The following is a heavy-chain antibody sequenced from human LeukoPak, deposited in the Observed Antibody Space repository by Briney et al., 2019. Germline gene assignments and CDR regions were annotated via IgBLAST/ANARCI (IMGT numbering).Heavy chain of an antibody. CDR1: GGSISRYY. D-gene: IGHD5-24*01. CDR2: IYHRGTT. J-gene: IGHJ6*03. Sequence: SETLSLTCTVSGGSISRYYWTWIRQPPGKGLEWIGYIYHRGTTYYNPSLESRVTISVDRSKNQFSLKLSSVTAADTAMFYCARVRDPYYYYMDVWGKGTTVTVSS. V-gene: IGHV4-59*12. CDR3: ARVRDPYYYYMDV.